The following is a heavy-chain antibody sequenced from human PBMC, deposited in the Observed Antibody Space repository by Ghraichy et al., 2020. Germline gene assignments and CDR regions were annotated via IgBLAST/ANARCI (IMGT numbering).Heavy chain of an antibody. J-gene: IGHJ5*02. V-gene: IGHV4-4*09. CDR3: ANAGYSSSWYWFDP. Sequence: SETLSLTCTVSGGSISSYYWSWIRQSPGKGLEWIGHIYSSGITDYNPSLKSRVTISVDTSKNQFSLKLSSVTAADTAVYYCANAGYSSSWYWFDPWGQGALVTVSS. CDR2: IYSSGIT. CDR1: GGSISSYY. D-gene: IGHD6-13*01.